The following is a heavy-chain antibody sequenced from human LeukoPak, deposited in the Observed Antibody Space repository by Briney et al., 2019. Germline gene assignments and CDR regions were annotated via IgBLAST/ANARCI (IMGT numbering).Heavy chain of an antibody. V-gene: IGHV3-74*01. Sequence: GGSLRLSCVASGFSLSGYWMYWVRQAPGKGLMYISRNNGDGSTTNYADVVKGRFTMSRNNVKNTLYLQMNSLRVEDTAVYYCARDPRNVGLAPWGQGTLVTVSS. CDR1: GFSLSGYW. D-gene: IGHD2-15*01. CDR2: NNGDGSTT. J-gene: IGHJ5*02. CDR3: ARDPRNVGLAP.